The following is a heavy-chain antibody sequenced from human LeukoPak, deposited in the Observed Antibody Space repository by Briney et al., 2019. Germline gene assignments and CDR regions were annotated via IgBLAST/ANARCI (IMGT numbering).Heavy chain of an antibody. CDR2: IYYSGST. CDR3: ARGPGSGGYDPFDY. J-gene: IGHJ4*02. CDR1: GGSISSSSYY. V-gene: IGHV4-39*07. Sequence: PSETLSLTCTVSGGSISSSSYYWGWIRQPPGKGLEWIGSIYYSGSTYYNPSLKSRVTISVDTSKNQFSLKLSSVTAADTAVYYCARGPGSGGYDPFDYWGQGTLVTVSS. D-gene: IGHD5-12*01.